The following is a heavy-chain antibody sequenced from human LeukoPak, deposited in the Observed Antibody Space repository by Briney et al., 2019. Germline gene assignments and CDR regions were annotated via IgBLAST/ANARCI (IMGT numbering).Heavy chain of an antibody. D-gene: IGHD2-2*01. V-gene: IGHV3-15*01. CDR3: TTEVGYCTNTSCSSFDY. CDR2: IKSKTDGGTT. CDR1: GFTFSSYS. J-gene: IGHJ4*02. Sequence: GGSLRLSCAASGFTFSSYSMNRVRQAPGKGLEWVGRIKSKTDGGTTDYAAPVRGRFTISRDDSKNTMYLQMNSLQTEDTAVYSCTTEVGYCTNTSCSSFDYWGQGSLVTVSS.